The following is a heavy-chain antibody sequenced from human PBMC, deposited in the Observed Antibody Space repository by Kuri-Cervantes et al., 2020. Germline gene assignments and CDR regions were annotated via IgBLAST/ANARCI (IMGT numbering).Heavy chain of an antibody. J-gene: IGHJ4*02. Sequence: SLKISCAASGFTFDDYAMHWVRQAPGKGLEWVSGISWNSGSIGYADSVKGRFTISRDNAKNSLYLQMNSLRDEDTGLYYCMRDYLGHWGQGTLVTVSS. CDR3: MRDYLGH. CDR1: GFTFDDYA. CDR2: ISWNSGSI. V-gene: IGHV3-9*01.